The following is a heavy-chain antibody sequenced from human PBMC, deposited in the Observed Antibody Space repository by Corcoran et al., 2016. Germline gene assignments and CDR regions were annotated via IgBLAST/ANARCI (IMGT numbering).Heavy chain of an antibody. CDR1: GGSISSSSYY. J-gene: IGHJ5*02. V-gene: IGHV4-39*07. CDR3: ARDMGAAYYYDSSGYNWFDP. CDR2: IYYSGST. Sequence: QLQLQESGPGLVKPSETLSLTCTVSGGSISSSSYYWGWIRQPPGKGLEWIGSIYYSGSTYYNPSLKSRVTISVDTSKNQFSLKLSSVTAADTAVYYWARDMGAAYYYDSSGYNWFDPWGQGTLVTVSS. D-gene: IGHD3-22*01.